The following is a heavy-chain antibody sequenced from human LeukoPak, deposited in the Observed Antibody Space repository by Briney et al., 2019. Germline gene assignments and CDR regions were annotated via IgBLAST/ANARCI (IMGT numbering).Heavy chain of an antibody. V-gene: IGHV3-23*01. D-gene: IGHD1-26*01. Sequence: GGSLRLSCAASGFTFSNYAMTWVRQAPGKGLGWVSIITSDSDDTKYADSVRGRFTISRDNSKNTLFLQMNTLRVDDTAVYYCVKGVGPRAPNGRVFEYWGQGALVTVSS. J-gene: IGHJ4*02. CDR1: GFTFSNYA. CDR2: ITSDSDDT. CDR3: VKGVGPRAPNGRVFEY.